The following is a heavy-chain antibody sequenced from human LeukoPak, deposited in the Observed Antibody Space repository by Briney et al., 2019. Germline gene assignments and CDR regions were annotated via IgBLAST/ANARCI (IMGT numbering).Heavy chain of an antibody. CDR1: GFTFSSYW. CDR3: ARDVSGDSSSWYWFDP. J-gene: IGHJ5*02. Sequence: RGSLRLSCAASGFTFSSYWMSWVRQASGKGLEWVANIKQDGSEKYYVDSVKGRFTISRDNAKNSLYLQMNSLRAEDTAVYYCARDVSGDSSSWYWFDPWGQGTLVTVSS. D-gene: IGHD6-13*01. V-gene: IGHV3-7*03. CDR2: IKQDGSEK.